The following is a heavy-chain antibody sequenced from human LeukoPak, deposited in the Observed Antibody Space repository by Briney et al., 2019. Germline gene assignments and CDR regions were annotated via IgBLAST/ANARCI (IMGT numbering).Heavy chain of an antibody. J-gene: IGHJ4*02. Sequence: GSLRLSCAASGFTVSSNEMSWVRQAPGKGLEWVSSISGGSTYYADSRKGRFTISRDNSKNTLYLQMNSLRAEDTAVYYCAKREMATSEGFDYWGQGTLVTVSS. CDR2: ISGGST. D-gene: IGHD5-24*01. CDR1: GFTVSSNE. V-gene: IGHV3-38-3*01. CDR3: AKREMATSEGFDY.